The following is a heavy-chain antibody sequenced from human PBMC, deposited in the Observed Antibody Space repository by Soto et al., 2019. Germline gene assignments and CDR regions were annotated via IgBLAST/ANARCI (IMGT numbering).Heavy chain of an antibody. CDR1: GGSISSYY. J-gene: IGHJ6*03. D-gene: IGHD4-17*01. CDR3: ARHGTTVTTYYYYYMDV. V-gene: IGHV4-59*08. CDR2: IYYSGST. Sequence: SETLSLTCTVSGGSISSYYWSWIRQPPGKGLEWIGYIYYSGSTNYNPSLKSRVTISVDTSKNQFSLKLSSVTAADTAVYYCARHGTTVTTYYYYYMDVWGKGTTVTVSS.